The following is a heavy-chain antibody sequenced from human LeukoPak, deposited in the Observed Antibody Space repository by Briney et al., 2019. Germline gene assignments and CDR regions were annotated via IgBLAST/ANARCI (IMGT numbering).Heavy chain of an antibody. J-gene: IGHJ4*02. D-gene: IGHD5-12*01. Sequence: QTGGSLRLSCAASGFTFSSYAMSWVRQAPGKGLEWVSAISGSGGSTYYADSVKGRFTISRDNSKNTLFLQMNSLRAEDAAVYYCAKDVGRLDIVATTQYFDYWGQGTLVTVSS. CDR3: AKDVGRLDIVATTQYFDY. V-gene: IGHV3-23*01. CDR2: ISGSGGST. CDR1: GFTFSSYA.